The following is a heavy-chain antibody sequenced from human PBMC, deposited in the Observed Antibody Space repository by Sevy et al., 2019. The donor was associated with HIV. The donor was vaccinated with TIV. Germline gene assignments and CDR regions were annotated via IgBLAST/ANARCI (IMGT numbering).Heavy chain of an antibody. Sequence: GGSLRLSCAASGFTFSSYGVNWVRQAPGKGLEWVSYISSSGTTIKYADSVKGRFTISRDNAKNSLYMQMNSLRAEDTAVYYCARVDANYDKGFDPWGQGTLVTVSS. D-gene: IGHD3-22*01. J-gene: IGHJ5*02. CDR1: GFTFSSYG. CDR2: ISSSGTTI. CDR3: ARVDANYDKGFDP. V-gene: IGHV3-48*03.